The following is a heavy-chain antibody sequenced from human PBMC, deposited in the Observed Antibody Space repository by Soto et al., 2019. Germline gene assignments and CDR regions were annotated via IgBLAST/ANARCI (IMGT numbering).Heavy chain of an antibody. CDR2: ISRNSGSI. Sequence: PGGSLRLSCAASGFTFSSYWMSWVRQAPGKGLEWVSGISRNSGSIGYADSVKGRFTISRDNAKNSLYLQMNSLRAEDTALYYCAKDKAPEYYYYYMDVWGKGTTVTVSS. J-gene: IGHJ6*03. CDR1: GFTFSSYW. V-gene: IGHV3-9*01. CDR3: AKDKAPEYYYYYMDV.